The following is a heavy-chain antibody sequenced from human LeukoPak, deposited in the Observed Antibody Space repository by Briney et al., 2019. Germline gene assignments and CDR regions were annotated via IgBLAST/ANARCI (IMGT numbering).Heavy chain of an antibody. CDR3: ATGLDQIADDAFDI. CDR2: IIPIFGTA. Sequence: SVKVSCKASGGTFSSYAISWVRQAPGQGLEWMGRIIPIFGTATYAQTFQGRVTITSDESTSTAYMELSSLISEVTAVYYCATGLDQIADDAFDIWGQGTILTVSS. J-gene: IGHJ3*02. V-gene: IGHV1-69*13. CDR1: GGTFSSYA.